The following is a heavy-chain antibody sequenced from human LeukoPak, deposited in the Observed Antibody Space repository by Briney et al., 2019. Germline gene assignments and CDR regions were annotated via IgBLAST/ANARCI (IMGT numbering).Heavy chain of an antibody. CDR3: ARYYGALDAFDI. CDR2: ISGSGSDGST. D-gene: IGHD4-17*01. V-gene: IGHV3-23*01. J-gene: IGHJ3*02. CDR1: GFTFSSYG. Sequence: GGSLRLSCAASGFTFSSYGMSWVRQAPGKGLEWVSGISGSGSDGSTYYADSVKGRFTISRDNAKNSLYLQMNSLRAEDTAVYYCARYYGALDAFDIWGQGTMVTVSS.